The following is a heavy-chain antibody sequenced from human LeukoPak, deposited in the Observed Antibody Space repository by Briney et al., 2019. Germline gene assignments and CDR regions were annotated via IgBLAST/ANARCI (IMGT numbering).Heavy chain of an antibody. V-gene: IGHV3-21*01. Sequence: PGGSLRLSCAASGFTFSSYSMNWVRQAPGKGLEWVSSISSSSSYIYYADSVKGRFTISRDNAKNSLYLQMNSLRAEDTAVYYCARDLVVVPAAIPGYGMDVWGQGTTVTVSS. D-gene: IGHD2-2*02. CDR2: ISSSSSYI. J-gene: IGHJ6*02. CDR1: GFTFSSYS. CDR3: ARDLVVVPAAIPGYGMDV.